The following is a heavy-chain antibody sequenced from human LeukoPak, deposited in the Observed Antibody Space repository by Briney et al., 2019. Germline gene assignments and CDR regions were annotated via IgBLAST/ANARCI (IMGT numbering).Heavy chain of an antibody. CDR2: AYYRSKWFY. V-gene: IGHV6-1*01. CDR1: RESVSSNSAA. D-gene: IGHD1-14*01. Sequence: SQTLSLTCAISRESVSSNSAAWNWIRQSPSRGLEWLGRAYYRSKWFYDYAVFVESRISINPDTSKNQLSLQLNSVTPEDTAVYYCAKEGAGFRNWGQGTLVTVSS. J-gene: IGHJ4*02. CDR3: AKEGAGFRN.